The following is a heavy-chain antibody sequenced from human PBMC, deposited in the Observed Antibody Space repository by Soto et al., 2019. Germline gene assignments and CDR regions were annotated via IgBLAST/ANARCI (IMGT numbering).Heavy chain of an antibody. V-gene: IGHV1-18*01. CDR2: ISAYNGNT. CDR1: GYTFTSYG. J-gene: IGHJ4*02. D-gene: IGHD5-18*01. Sequence: QVQLVQSGAEVKKPGASVKVSCKASGYTFTSYGISWVRQAPGQGLEWMGWISAYNGNTNYAQKLQGRVTMTTDTPTSIAYMELRRIRSADTAVYYCACSLLVGYGLEGESDWGQGTLVTVSS. CDR3: ACSLLVGYGLEGESD.